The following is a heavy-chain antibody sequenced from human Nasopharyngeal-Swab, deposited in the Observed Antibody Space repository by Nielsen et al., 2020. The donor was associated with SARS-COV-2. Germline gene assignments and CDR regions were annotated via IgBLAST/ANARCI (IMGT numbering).Heavy chain of an antibody. J-gene: IGHJ4*02. V-gene: IGHV4-59*01. CDR1: GGSISSYY. CDR2: VYYSGST. Sequence: SETLSLTCTVSGGSISSYYWNWVRQPPGKGLEWIAYVYYSGSTKYNPSLKSRVTISVDRAKNQVSLKLTSVTAADTAVYYCARIIRRRGWYSHVDYWGQGTLVTVSS. D-gene: IGHD6-19*01. CDR3: ARIIRRRGWYSHVDY.